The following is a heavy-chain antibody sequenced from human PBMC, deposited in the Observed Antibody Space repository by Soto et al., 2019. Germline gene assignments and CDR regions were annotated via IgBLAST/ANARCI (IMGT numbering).Heavy chain of an antibody. CDR3: AKDLASFDP. Sequence: EVLLVESGGGLVQPGGSLRLSCAVSGFTVSSNHISWVRQAPGKGLEWVSVIYSGGSTFYADSVKGRFTISRDTSKNTVYLQMNNVRVEDTAVYSCAKDLASFDPWGQGTLVTVSS. CDR1: GFTVSSNH. CDR2: IYSGGST. V-gene: IGHV3-66*01. J-gene: IGHJ5*02.